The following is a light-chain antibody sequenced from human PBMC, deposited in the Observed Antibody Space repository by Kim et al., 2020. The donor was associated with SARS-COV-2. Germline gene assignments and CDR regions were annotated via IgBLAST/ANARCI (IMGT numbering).Light chain of an antibody. CDR1: QNISSF. J-gene: IGKJ1*01. Sequence: ASVGDRVTITCRASQNISSFLAWYQQRPGTAPKLLIYKASILESGVNSTFSGRGSGTEFTLTISCLQPDDYATYFCQQYSSSPWTFGQGTKVDIK. CDR3: QQYSSSPWT. CDR2: KAS. V-gene: IGKV1-5*03.